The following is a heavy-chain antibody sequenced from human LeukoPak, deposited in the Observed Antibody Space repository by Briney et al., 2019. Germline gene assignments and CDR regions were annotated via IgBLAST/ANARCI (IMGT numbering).Heavy chain of an antibody. Sequence: SETLSLTCTVSDDSISDYYRGWIRQPPGKGLEWIGYFHNSGTSTYNPSLKSRVTISADTSKNQFSLKLSSVTAADTAVYYCARPHSSSWSYFDYWGQGTLVTVSS. CDR2: FHNSGTS. V-gene: IGHV4-59*08. CDR3: ARPHSSSWSYFDY. D-gene: IGHD6-13*01. J-gene: IGHJ4*02. CDR1: DDSISDYY.